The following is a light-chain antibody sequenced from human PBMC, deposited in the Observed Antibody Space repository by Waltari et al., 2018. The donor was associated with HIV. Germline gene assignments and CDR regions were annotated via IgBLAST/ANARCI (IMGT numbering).Light chain of an antibody. CDR1: QSITS. Sequence: DIQMTQSPSSLSASEGDRVTITCRASQSITSLEWYQQKPGKAPNLVIYDTSNLRSGVPSRFSGSGSGTDFTLTISGLQPEDFATYYCQQSSFTPPTFGHGTKLEV. CDR3: QQSSFTPPT. J-gene: IGKJ1*01. CDR2: DTS. V-gene: IGKV1-39*01.